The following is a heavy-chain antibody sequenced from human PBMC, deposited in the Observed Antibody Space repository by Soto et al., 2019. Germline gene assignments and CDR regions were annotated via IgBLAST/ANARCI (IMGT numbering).Heavy chain of an antibody. CDR1: GYTFTTYT. CDR3: ARDRIQSGYDE. V-gene: IGHV1-3*01. D-gene: IGHD5-12*01. J-gene: IGHJ4*02. CDR2: INAGDGNT. Sequence: QVQLVQSGAEVKKPGASVKVSCKASGYTFTTYTMHWVRQAPGQRLEWMGWINAGDGNTKYSQKFQGRVTITCDTSASTAYMELSSLRSEDTAVYYCARDRIQSGYDEWGQGTLVTVSS.